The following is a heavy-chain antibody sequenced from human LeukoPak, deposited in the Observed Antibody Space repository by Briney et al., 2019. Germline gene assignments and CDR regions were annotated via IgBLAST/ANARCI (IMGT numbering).Heavy chain of an antibody. CDR3: ARARGYSYANDY. V-gene: IGHV4-39*01. Sequence: SETLSLTCTVPGGPIDSGGYYWAWIRQPPGKGLEWIGSIYYTGRTHYNPSLNSRVTISADTSKNQFSLKLSSVTAADTAVYYCARARGYSYANDYWGQGSLVTVSS. CDR1: GGPIDSGGYY. J-gene: IGHJ4*02. D-gene: IGHD6-13*01. CDR2: IYYTGRT.